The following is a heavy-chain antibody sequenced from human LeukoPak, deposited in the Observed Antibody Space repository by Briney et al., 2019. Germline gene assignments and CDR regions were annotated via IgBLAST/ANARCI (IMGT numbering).Heavy chain of an antibody. CDR2: ISSSSSYI. Sequence: GWSLTLSCAASGFTFSSYSMNWVRQAPGKGLEGVSSISSSSSYIYYADSVKGRFTISRDNAKNSLYLQMNRLTADDTAVYYCPRVDRFLERLPLPHPYYYGMDVWGQGTTVSVSS. CDR1: GFTFSSYS. CDR3: PRVDRFLERLPLPHPYYYGMDV. D-gene: IGHD3-3*01. J-gene: IGHJ6*02. V-gene: IGHV3-21*01.